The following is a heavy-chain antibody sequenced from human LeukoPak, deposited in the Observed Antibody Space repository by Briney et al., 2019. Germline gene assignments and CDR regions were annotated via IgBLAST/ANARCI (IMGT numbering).Heavy chain of an antibody. CDR2: IYYSGST. V-gene: IGHV4-59*01. Sequence: SETLSLTCTVSGSSISSYYWSWIRQPPGKGLEWIGYIYYSGSTNYNPSLKSRVTISVDTSKNQFSLKLSSVTAADTAVYYCARDRDPPLGASRRYYYGMDVWGQGTTVTVSS. D-gene: IGHD2-21*02. CDR3: ARDRDPPLGASRRYYYGMDV. J-gene: IGHJ6*02. CDR1: GSSISSYY.